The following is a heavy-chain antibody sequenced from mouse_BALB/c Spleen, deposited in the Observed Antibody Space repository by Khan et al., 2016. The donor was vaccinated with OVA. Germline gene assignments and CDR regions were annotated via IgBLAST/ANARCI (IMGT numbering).Heavy chain of an antibody. D-gene: IGHD2-12*01. Sequence: QVQLQQSGAELVRPGVSVKISCKGSGYTFTDYVMHWVKQSHAKSLEWIGVISTYYGDTTHNQKLKSKATMTVDKSSRTAYMELARLTSEDSAISYCVRGSGEYSFAYWGQGTLVTVSA. CDR2: ISTYYGDT. CDR3: VRGSGEYSFAY. CDR1: GYTFTDYV. V-gene: IGHV1S137*01. J-gene: IGHJ3*01.